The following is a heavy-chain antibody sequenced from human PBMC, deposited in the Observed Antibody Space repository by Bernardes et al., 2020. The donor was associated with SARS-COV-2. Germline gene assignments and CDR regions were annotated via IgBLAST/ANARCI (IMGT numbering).Heavy chain of an antibody. Sequence: GGSLRLSCAASGFTFDNTAMHWVRQAPGKGLEWVSGITSNSVHIGYADSVKGRFTISRDNAKNSLYLQMNSLRADDTALYYCTKEGRDKGVYFSYDMDVWGQGTTVTVSS. CDR3: TKEGRDKGVYFSYDMDV. D-gene: IGHD3-16*01. J-gene: IGHJ6*02. CDR1: GFTFDNTA. CDR2: ITSNSVHI. V-gene: IGHV3-9*01.